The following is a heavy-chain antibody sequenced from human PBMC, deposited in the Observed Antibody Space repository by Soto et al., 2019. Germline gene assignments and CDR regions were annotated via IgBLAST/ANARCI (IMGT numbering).Heavy chain of an antibody. CDR3: ARDLVPIWNYVGLAPGAQEWFHP. Sequence: QVQLVQSGAEVRKPGASVKVSCKASGYTFNNYFMHWVRQAPAQGLEWMGVITPSSGSTTYAQRFQGRLTMTRETSTSTVYMELRRLRSDETAAYFCARDLVPIWNYVGLAPGAQEWFHPWGQGTLVTVSS. J-gene: IGHJ5*02. D-gene: IGHD1-7*01. V-gene: IGHV1-46*02. CDR2: ITPSSGST. CDR1: GYTFNNYF.